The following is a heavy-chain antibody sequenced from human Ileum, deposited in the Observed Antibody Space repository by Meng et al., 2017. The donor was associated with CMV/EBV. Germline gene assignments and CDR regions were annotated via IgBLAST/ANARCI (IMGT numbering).Heavy chain of an antibody. CDR2: INPSGGST. J-gene: IGHJ4*02. CDR1: GYTFTSYD. Sequence: CKASGYTFTSYDMHWVRQAPGQGLEWMGIINPSGGSTSYAQKFQGRVTMTRDTSTSTVYMELSSLRSEDTAVYYCARGHGVVITPAYWGQGTLVTVSS. CDR3: ARGHGVVITPAY. D-gene: IGHD3-3*01. V-gene: IGHV1-46*01.